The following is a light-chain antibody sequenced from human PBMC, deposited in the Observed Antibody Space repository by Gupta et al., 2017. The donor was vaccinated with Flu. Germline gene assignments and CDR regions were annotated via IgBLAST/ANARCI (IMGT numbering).Light chain of an antibody. Sequence: GQTARIACGGNNIASKAVHWYQQKPGQAPVLVVNDDSDRPSGIPERFSGSNSGNTATLSISRVEAGDEADYYCQVWDSSSDRGVFGGGTKLTVL. V-gene: IGLV3-21*02. CDR3: QVWDSSSDRGV. CDR1: NIASKA. CDR2: DDS. J-gene: IGLJ3*02.